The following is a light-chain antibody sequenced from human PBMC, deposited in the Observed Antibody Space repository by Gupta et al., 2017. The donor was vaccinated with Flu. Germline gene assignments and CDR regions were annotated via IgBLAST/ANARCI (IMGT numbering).Light chain of an antibody. CDR2: LGS. CDR1: QSLLHSNGYNY. CDR3: MQGREPPYS. J-gene: IGKJ2*03. Sequence: DIVLTRSPLSLPVTPGEPASISCRSSQSLLHSNGYNYFDWYLQKPGQSPQLLIYLGSNRASGVPDRFSGSGSGTDFTLKISRVEAEDVGVYYCMQGREPPYSFGQGTKLEIK. V-gene: IGKV2-28*01.